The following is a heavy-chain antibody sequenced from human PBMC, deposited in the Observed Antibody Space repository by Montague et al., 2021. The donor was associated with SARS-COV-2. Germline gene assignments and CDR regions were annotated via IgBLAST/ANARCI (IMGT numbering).Heavy chain of an antibody. CDR2: IYWDDDK. J-gene: IGHJ4*02. CDR1: GFSLNTNGMG. CDR3: ARYTSRMYGSFDY. Sequence: VKPTQTLTLICTVSGFSLNTNGMGVGWIRQLPGEAPAWLALIYWDDDKRYSPSLKTRLTITKDTSRNQVVLTMTNVDPGDTGTYFCARYTSRMYGSFDYWGRGALVSVSS. D-gene: IGHD3-16*02. V-gene: IGHV2-5*02.